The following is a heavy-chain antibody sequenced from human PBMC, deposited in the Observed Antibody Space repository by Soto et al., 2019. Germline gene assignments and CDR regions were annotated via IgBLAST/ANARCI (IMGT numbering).Heavy chain of an antibody. CDR2: ITGGSDST. CDR3: AKGSASARPYYFDC. D-gene: IGHD6-6*01. CDR1: GFTVSSYV. Sequence: PGGCLRLGCAASGFTVSSYVMGGVRQAPGKGLEWVSAITGGSDSTYYADSVQGRFTVSRDNSKNTLYLQMNSLRAEDTAVYYCAKGSASARPYYFDCWGRGTLVTVSS. V-gene: IGHV3-23*01. J-gene: IGHJ4*02.